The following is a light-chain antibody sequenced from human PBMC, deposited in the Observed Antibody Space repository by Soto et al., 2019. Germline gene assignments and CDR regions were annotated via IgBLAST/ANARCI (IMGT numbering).Light chain of an antibody. V-gene: IGKV3-15*01. J-gene: IGKJ5*01. CDR1: QSVSSK. CDR3: QQYSNWPPIT. Sequence: ELVMTQSPATLSVSPGERATLSCRASQSVSSKLAWYQQKPGQAPRLLIYDTSTRATGIPARFSGSGSGTEFNLTISSLQSEDLAVYYWQQYSNWPPITFGQGTRWRL. CDR2: DTS.